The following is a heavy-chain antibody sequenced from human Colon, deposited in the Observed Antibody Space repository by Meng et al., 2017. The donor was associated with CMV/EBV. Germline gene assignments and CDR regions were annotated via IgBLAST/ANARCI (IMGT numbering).Heavy chain of an antibody. CDR3: ARHYYHSWNDYCFDI. V-gene: IGHV3-11*04. J-gene: IGHJ4*02. D-gene: IGHD1-1*01. Sequence: GESLKISCAASGFTFSDYFMSWIRQAPGKGLEWISYITRSGTSVWYAGSVKGRVTISRDNANNSLFLQMNDLRAEDTAVYYCARHYYHSWNDYCFDIWGQGTLVTVSS. CDR2: ITRSGTSV. CDR1: GFTFSDYF.